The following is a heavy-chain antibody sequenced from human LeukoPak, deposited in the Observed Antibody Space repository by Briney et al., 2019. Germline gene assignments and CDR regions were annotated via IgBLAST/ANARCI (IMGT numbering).Heavy chain of an antibody. J-gene: IGHJ3*02. CDR1: GFTLTTYG. Sequence: GGSLRLSCAASGFTLTTYGVHWVRQAPGQGLEWVVFIPSDGNNKQYAESVKGRVTIFRDNSKNTLYLQMNSLVTEDTAVYYCAKARSGGSWTFDIWGQGTMVIVSS. CDR3: AKARSGGSWTFDI. V-gene: IGHV3-30*02. CDR2: IPSDGNNK. D-gene: IGHD2-15*01.